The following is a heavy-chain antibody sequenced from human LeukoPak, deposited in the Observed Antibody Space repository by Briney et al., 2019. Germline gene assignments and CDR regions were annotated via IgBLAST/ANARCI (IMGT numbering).Heavy chain of an antibody. CDR2: ISAYNGNT. CDR1: GYTFTSYG. J-gene: IGHJ4*02. Sequence: ASVKISCKASGYTFTSYGISWVRQAPGQGLEWMGWISAYNGNTNYAQKLQGRVTMTTDTSTSTAYMELRSLRSDDTAVYYCARILGGNGYRPFDDWGQGTLVTVSS. D-gene: IGHD2-21*01. V-gene: IGHV1-18*01. CDR3: ARILGGNGYRPFDD.